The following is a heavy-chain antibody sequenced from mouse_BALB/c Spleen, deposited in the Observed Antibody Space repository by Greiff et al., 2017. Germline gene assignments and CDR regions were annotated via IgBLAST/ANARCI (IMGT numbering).Heavy chain of an antibody. CDR3: ASRRGFAY. J-gene: IGHJ3*01. CDR1: GFTFSDYY. V-gene: IGHV5-4*02. Sequence: EVKLMESGGGLVKPGGSLKLSCAASGFTFSDYYMYWVRQTPEKRLEWVATISDGGSYTYYPDSVKGRFTISRDNAKNNLYLQMSSLKSEDTAMYYCASRRGFAYWGQGTLVTVSA. CDR2: ISDGGSYT.